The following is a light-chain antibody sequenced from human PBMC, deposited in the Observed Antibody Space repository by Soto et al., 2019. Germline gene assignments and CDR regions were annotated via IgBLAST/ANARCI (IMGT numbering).Light chain of an antibody. CDR2: KAS. J-gene: IGKJ1*01. CDR1: QDISTL. CDR3: QQYNTYSRT. Sequence: DIQMNQSPSTPSSSVGGRVTLLCRASQDISTLLAWYQQKPGKAPKLLIYKASSLKSGVPSRFSGSGSGTEFTLTISSLQPDDFATYYCQQYNTYSRTFGQGTKVDIK. V-gene: IGKV1-5*03.